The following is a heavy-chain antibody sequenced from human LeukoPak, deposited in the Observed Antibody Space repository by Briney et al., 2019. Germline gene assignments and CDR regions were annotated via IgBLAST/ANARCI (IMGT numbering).Heavy chain of an antibody. CDR3: ARRGDYGDYWTYYFDY. D-gene: IGHD4-17*01. J-gene: IGHJ4*02. CDR1: GYTFTSYY. Sequence: ASVKVSCKASGYTFTSYYMHWVRQAPGQGLEWMGIINPSGGSTSYAQKFQGRVTMTRDTSTSTVYMGLSSLRSEDTAVYYCARRGDYGDYWTYYFDYWGQGTLVTVSS. V-gene: IGHV1-46*01. CDR2: INPSGGST.